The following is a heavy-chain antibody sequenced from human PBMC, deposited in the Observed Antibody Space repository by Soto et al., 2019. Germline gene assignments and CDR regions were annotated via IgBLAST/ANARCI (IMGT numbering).Heavy chain of an antibody. D-gene: IGHD2-15*01. J-gene: IGHJ4*02. CDR3: AKETYSGPLDY. V-gene: IGHV3-30*18. CDR1: GFTFSSYG. CDR2: ISYDGSYK. Sequence: QVQLVESGGGVVQPGRSLRLSCAASGFTFSSYGMHWVRQAPGKGLEWVAVISYDGSYKYSVDSVKGRFTIARDISKNRLYVQMNRLGAEDTGVYYCAKETYSGPLDYWGQGTLVTVSS.